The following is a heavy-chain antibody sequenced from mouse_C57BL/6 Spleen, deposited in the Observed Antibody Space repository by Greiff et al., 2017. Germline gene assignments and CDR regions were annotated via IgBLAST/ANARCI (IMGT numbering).Heavy chain of an antibody. Sequence: QVQLQQSGAELVKPGASVKLSCKASGYTFTSYWMHWVKQRPGQGLEWIGMIHPNSGSTNYNEKFKSKATLTVDKSSSTAYMQLSSLTSEDSAVYYCARFPLYYDYGNYAMDYWGQGTSVTVSS. D-gene: IGHD2-4*01. V-gene: IGHV1-64*01. CDR2: IHPNSGST. CDR1: GYTFTSYW. CDR3: ARFPLYYDYGNYAMDY. J-gene: IGHJ4*01.